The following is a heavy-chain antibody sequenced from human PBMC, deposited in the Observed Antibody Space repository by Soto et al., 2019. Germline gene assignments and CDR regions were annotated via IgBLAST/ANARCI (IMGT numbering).Heavy chain of an antibody. D-gene: IGHD3-10*01. CDR3: AKNSGWFNT. CDR1: GFPFSSTD. V-gene: IGHV3-23*01. J-gene: IGHJ5*02. CDR2: IDGSGGTT. Sequence: SLRLSCAASGFPFSSTDMTWVRQAPEKGLEWVSTIDGSGGTTYYADSVKGRFTISRDNSINTVFLQMNSLRADDTALYFCAKNSGWFNTWGQGALVTVSS.